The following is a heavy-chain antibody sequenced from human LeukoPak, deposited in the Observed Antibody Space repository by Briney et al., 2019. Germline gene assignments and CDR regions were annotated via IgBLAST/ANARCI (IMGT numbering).Heavy chain of an antibody. J-gene: IGHJ4*02. CDR1: GFTFSSYS. D-gene: IGHD6-13*01. CDR3: ARDRYSAAAGTFLY. V-gene: IGHV3-21*01. CDR2: ISSSSSYI. Sequence: PGGSLRLSCAASGFTFSSYSMNWVRQAPGKGLEWVSSISSSSSYIYYADSVKGRFTISRDNAKNSLYLQMNSLRAEDTAVYYCARDRYSAAAGTFLYWGQGTLVTVSS.